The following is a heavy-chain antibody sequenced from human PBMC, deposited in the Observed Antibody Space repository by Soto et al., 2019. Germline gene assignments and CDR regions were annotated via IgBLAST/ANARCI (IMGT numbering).Heavy chain of an antibody. Sequence: QVQLVQSGAEVRKPGSSVQVSCKASGGTFYTYTFSCVRQAPGQGLEWMGSITPIYPTTNYAEKFQGRLTVTADGSTNTAYMELNSLTSDDTAVYYCARIPRYSFPTSDDLDSWGQGTLVTVPS. CDR1: GGTFYTYT. CDR3: ARIPRYSFPTSDDLDS. D-gene: IGHD5-18*01. J-gene: IGHJ4*02. CDR2: ITPIYPTT. V-gene: IGHV1-69*15.